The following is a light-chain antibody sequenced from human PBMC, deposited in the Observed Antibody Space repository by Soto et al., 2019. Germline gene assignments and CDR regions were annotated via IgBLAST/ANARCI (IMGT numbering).Light chain of an antibody. CDR1: QSISSSD. CDR3: KQYNTWPRT. V-gene: IGKV3-20*01. Sequence: EIVLTQSPGTLSLSPGERATLSCRASQSISSSDLAWYQHRPGQAPRLLIYAAYSRATGIPVRFTASGSGTEFTLTIRSLQSEDFAVYYCKQYNTWPRTFGQGTKVDIK. CDR2: AAY. J-gene: IGKJ1*01.